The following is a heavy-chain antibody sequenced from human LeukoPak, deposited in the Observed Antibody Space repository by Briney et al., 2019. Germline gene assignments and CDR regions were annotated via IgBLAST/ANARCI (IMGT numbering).Heavy chain of an antibody. D-gene: IGHD2-21*01. CDR1: GGSISSGGYS. Sequence: SETLSLTCAVSGGSISSGGYSWSWIRKPPGKGLEWIGYIYHSGSTYYNPSLKSRVTISVDRSKNQFSLKLSSVTAADTAVYYCVREGVNGMDVWGQGTTLTVSS. CDR3: VREGVNGMDV. V-gene: IGHV4-30-2*01. J-gene: IGHJ6*02. CDR2: IYHSGST.